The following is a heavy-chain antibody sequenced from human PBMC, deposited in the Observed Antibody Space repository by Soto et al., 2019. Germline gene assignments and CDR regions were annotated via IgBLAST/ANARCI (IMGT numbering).Heavy chain of an antibody. CDR2: ISAYSGNT. D-gene: IGHD3-22*01. CDR1: GYTFTSYG. CDR3: ARVKTSGYHNWFDP. J-gene: IGHJ5*02. Sequence: ASVKVSCKASGYTFTSYGISWVRQAPGQGLEWMGWISAYSGNTNYAQILQGRVTMTTDTSTSTAYMELRSLRSDDTAVYYCARVKTSGYHNWFDPWGQGTLVTVSS. V-gene: IGHV1-18*01.